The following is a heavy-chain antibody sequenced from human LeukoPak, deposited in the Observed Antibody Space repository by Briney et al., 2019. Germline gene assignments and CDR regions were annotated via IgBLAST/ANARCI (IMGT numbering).Heavy chain of an antibody. CDR3: ARDSGAVTMVRGVIIY. CDR2: ISAYNGNT. J-gene: IGHJ4*02. V-gene: IGHV1-18*01. Sequence: ASVKVSCKASGYTFTSYGISWVRQAPGQGLEWMGWISAYNGNTNYAQKLQGRVTMTTDTSTSTAYMELRSLRSDDTAVYYCARDSGAVTMVRGVIIYWGQGTLVTVSS. CDR1: GYTFTSYG. D-gene: IGHD3-10*01.